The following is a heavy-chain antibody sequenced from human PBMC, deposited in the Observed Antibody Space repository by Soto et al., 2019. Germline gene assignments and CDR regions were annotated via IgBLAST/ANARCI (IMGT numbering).Heavy chain of an antibody. CDR2: IYHSGST. Sequence: QVQLQESGPGLVKPSGTLSLTCAVSGGSISTSNWWSWVRQPPGKGLEWIGEIYHSGSTNYNPSLKSRVTISVDKSKNQFPLKLNSGTAADTAVYYCARAAMGGSSWPFDYWGQGTLVTVSS. V-gene: IGHV4-4*02. J-gene: IGHJ4*02. CDR3: ARAAMGGSSWPFDY. CDR1: GGSISTSNW. D-gene: IGHD6-13*01.